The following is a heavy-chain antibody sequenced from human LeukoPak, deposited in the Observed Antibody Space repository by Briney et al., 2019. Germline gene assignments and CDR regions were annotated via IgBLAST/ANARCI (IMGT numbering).Heavy chain of an antibody. Sequence: PSGTLSLTCTVSGGSISSYYWSWIRQPAGKGLEWIGRIYTSGSTNYNPSLKSRVTMSVDTSKNQFSLKLSSVTAADTAVYYCAGGVLGYCSSTSCSTLDYWGQGTLVTVSS. V-gene: IGHV4-4*07. CDR1: GGSISSYY. D-gene: IGHD2-2*02. CDR3: AGGVLGYCSSTSCSTLDY. J-gene: IGHJ4*02. CDR2: IYTSGST.